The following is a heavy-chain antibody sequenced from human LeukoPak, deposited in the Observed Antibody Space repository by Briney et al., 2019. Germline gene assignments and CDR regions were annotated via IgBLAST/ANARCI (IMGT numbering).Heavy chain of an antibody. CDR2: INPNSGGT. D-gene: IGHD3-22*01. J-gene: IGHJ5*02. CDR3: ARDFDSSGYDNWFDP. V-gene: IGHV1-2*02. CDR1: GYTFTGYY. Sequence: GASVKVSCKASGYTFTGYYMHWVRQAPGQGLEWMGWINPNSGGTNYAQKFQGRVTMTRDTSISTAYMELGRLRSDDTAVYYCARDFDSSGYDNWFDPWGQGTLVTVSS.